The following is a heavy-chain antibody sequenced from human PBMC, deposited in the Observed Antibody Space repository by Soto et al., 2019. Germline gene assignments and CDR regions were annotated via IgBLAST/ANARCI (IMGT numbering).Heavy chain of an antibody. CDR3: ARHSPLSYFDY. J-gene: IGHJ4*02. Sequence: SETLSLTCTVSGVSISSYYWSWIRQPPGKGLEWIGFLSYSGSTKYNPSLNSRVTLSLDVSKNHFSLRLSSVTAADTAVYYCARHSPLSYFDYWGQGALVTVSS. CDR2: LSYSGST. CDR1: GVSISSYY. V-gene: IGHV4-59*08.